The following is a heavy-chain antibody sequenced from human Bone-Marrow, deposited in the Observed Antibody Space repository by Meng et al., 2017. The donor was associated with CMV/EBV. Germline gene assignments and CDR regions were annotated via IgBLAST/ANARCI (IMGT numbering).Heavy chain of an antibody. CDR3: APGFRSWSGSYSS. CDR1: GGSFSGYY. D-gene: IGHD1-26*01. CDR2: INHSGST. V-gene: IGHV4-34*01. Sequence: QVQLPQWGAGLLKPSETLSLTCVVYGGSFSGYYWSWIRQPPGKGLEWIGEINHSGSTNYNVSLKSRVTISIDTSKNQFSLKLSSVTATDTAVYYCAPGFRSWSGSYSSWGQGTLVTVSS. J-gene: IGHJ4*02.